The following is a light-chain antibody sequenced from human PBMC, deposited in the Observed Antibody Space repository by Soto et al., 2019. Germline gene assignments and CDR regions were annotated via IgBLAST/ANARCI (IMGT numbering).Light chain of an antibody. V-gene: IGKV1-9*01. CDR2: AAS. CDR1: RGISSY. J-gene: IGKJ3*01. CDR3: QQVYSYPFT. Sequence: DIQLTQSPSFLSASVGDRVTITCRASRGISSYLAWYQQKPGKAPNLLIYAASTLQSGVPSRFSGSGSGTEFTLTISSLQPEDFATYYCQQVYSYPFTFGPGTKVDIK.